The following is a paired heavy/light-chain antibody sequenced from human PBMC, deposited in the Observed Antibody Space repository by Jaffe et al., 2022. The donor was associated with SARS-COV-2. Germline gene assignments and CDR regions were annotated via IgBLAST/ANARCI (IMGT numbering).Light chain of an antibody. CDR2: EVS. V-gene: IGLV2-14*01. Sequence: QSALTQPASVSGSPGQSITISCTGTSSDVGGYNYVSWYQQHPGKAPKLMIYEVSNRPSGVSNRFSGSKSGNTASLTISGLQAEDEADYYCSSYTSSNNVVFGGGTKLTVL. CDR1: SSDVGGYNY. CDR3: SSYTSSNNVV. J-gene: IGLJ2*01.
Heavy chain of an antibody. Sequence: EVQLLESGGGLVQPGGSLRLSCAASGFTFSSYAMSWVRQAPGKGLEWVSAISGSGGSTYYADSVKGRFTISRDNSKKTLYLQMNSLRAEDTAVYYCAKDQLDCSGGSCYHYHYYYGMDVWGQGTTVTVSS. D-gene: IGHD2-15*01. V-gene: IGHV3-23*01. CDR2: ISGSGGST. CDR1: GFTFSSYA. J-gene: IGHJ6*02. CDR3: AKDQLDCSGGSCYHYHYYYGMDV.